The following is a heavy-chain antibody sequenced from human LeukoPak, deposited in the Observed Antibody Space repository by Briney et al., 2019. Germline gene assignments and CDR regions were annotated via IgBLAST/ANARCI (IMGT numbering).Heavy chain of an antibody. Sequence: GESLKISCKASGYNFTNYWIGWVRQMPGKGLEWMGIIYPDDSDTRYSPSFQGQVTISADKSFSTAYLQWCSLKASDTAMYYCARRGRFCSSTRCYAGWPFDYWGQGTLVTVSS. V-gene: IGHV5-51*01. J-gene: IGHJ4*02. CDR1: GYNFTNYW. CDR3: ARRGRFCSSTRCYAGWPFDY. CDR2: IYPDDSDT. D-gene: IGHD2-2*01.